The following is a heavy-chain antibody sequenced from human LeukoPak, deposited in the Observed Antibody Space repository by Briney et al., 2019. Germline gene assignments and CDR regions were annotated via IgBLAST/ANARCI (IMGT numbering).Heavy chain of an antibody. CDR1: GGSFSGYY. J-gene: IGHJ5*02. V-gene: IGHV4-34*01. CDR3: ARGRRYDILTGYYKAYTWLDP. D-gene: IGHD3-9*01. Sequence: PSETLSLTCAVYGGSFSGYYWSWIRQPPGKGLEWIGEINHSGSTNYNPSLKSRVTISVDTSKNQFSLKLSSVTAADTAVYYCARGRRYDILTGYYKAYTWLDPWGQGTLVTVSS. CDR2: INHSGST.